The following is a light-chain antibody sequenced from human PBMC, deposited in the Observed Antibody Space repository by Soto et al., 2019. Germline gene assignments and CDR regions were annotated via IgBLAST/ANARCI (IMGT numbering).Light chain of an antibody. CDR1: SSDVGGYNY. V-gene: IGLV2-11*01. CDR3: CSYAGSSPYV. CDR2: DVS. J-gene: IGLJ1*01. Sequence: QSALTQARSVSGSPGPSVTISCAGTSSDVGGYNYVSWYQQHPGKAPKLMIYDVSKRPSGVPDRFSGSKSGNTASLTISGLQAEDDADYYCCSYAGSSPYVFGTGTKLTVL.